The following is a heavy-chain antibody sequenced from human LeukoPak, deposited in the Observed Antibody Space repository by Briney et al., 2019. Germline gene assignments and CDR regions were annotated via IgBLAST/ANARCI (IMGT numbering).Heavy chain of an antibody. D-gene: IGHD3-22*01. CDR3: ARATNYYDSSGYYPRPHFDY. J-gene: IGHJ4*02. CDR1: GDSISSYY. Sequence: PSETLSLTCIVSGDSISSYYWSWIRQPPGKGLEWIGYIYYSGSTNYNPSLKSRVTISVDTSKNQFSLKLSSLTAADTAVYYCARATNYYDSSGYYPRPHFDYWGRGTLVTVSS. CDR2: IYYSGST. V-gene: IGHV4-59*01.